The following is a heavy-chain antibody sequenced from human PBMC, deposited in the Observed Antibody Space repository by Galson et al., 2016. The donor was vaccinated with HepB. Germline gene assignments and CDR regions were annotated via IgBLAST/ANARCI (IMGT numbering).Heavy chain of an antibody. V-gene: IGHV2-5*02. CDR3: ALLGGDGQHFDAVDF. Sequence: PALVKPTQTLTLTCTASGVSLSDSGVGVGWIRQPPGKALEWLGHIYWDEDKDISPSLKSRLSINKGTSGKQVVLTLSNMDPVDTATYYCALLGGDGQHFDAVDFWGQGTVVTVSS. CDR2: IYWDEDK. J-gene: IGHJ3*01. CDR1: GVSLSDSGVG. D-gene: IGHD5-24*01.